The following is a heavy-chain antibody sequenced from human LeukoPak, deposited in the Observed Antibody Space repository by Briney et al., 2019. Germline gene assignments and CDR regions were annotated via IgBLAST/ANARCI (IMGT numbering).Heavy chain of an antibody. V-gene: IGHV4-59*08. J-gene: IGHJ4*02. CDR1: GGSISSYY. CDR2: VFYSGGT. CDR3: ARRLRLDY. Sequence: PSETLSLTCTVSGGSISSYYWSWIRQPPGKGLEWIGYVFYSGGTNYNPSLKSRVTISVDTSKNQFSLKLSSVTAADTAVYYCARRLRLDYWGQGTLVTVSS.